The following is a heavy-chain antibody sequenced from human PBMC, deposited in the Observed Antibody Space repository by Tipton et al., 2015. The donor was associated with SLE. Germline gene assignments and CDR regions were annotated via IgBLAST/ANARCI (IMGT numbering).Heavy chain of an antibody. CDR2: IYTSGST. D-gene: IGHD6-13*01. CDR1: GGSISSYY. CDR3: ARTAWEQQLPPDDY. J-gene: IGHJ4*02. V-gene: IGHV4-4*08. Sequence: TLSLTCTVSGGSISSYYWSWIRQPPGKGLEWIGYIYTSGSTNYNPSLKSRVTISVDTSKNQFSRKLSSVTAADTAVYYCARTAWEQQLPPDDYWGQGTLVTVSS.